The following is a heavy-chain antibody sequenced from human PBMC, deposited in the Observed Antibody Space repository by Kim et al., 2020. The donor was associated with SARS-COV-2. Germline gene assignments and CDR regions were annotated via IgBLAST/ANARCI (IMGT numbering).Heavy chain of an antibody. CDR2: FDPEDGET. Sequence: ASVKVSCKVSGYTLTELSMHWVRQAPGKGLEWMGGFDPEDGETIYAQKFQGRVTMTEDTSTDTAYMELSSLRSEDTAVYYCATVEMVRGVIPYFDYWGQGTLVTVSS. CDR3: ATVEMVRGVIPYFDY. J-gene: IGHJ4*02. CDR1: GYTLTELS. D-gene: IGHD3-10*01. V-gene: IGHV1-24*01.